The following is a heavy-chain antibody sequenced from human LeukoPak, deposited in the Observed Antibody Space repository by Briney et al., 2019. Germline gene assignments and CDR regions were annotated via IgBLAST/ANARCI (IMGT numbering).Heavy chain of an antibody. CDR1: GGSISSYY. D-gene: IGHD1-26*01. Sequence: SETLPLTCTDSGGSISSYYWSWIRQPAGKGLEWIGRIYTSGSTNYNPSLKSRVTMSVDTSKNQFSLKLSSVTAADTAVYYCARAVGSYKAGIFDPWGQGTLVTVSS. CDR2: IYTSGST. J-gene: IGHJ5*02. CDR3: ARAVGSYKAGIFDP. V-gene: IGHV4-4*07.